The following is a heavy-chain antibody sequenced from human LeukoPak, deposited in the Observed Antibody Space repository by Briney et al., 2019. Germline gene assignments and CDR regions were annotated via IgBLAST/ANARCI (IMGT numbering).Heavy chain of an antibody. CDR3: ARAGQGWLHIDY. D-gene: IGHD5-24*01. V-gene: IGHV4-39*07. Sequence: PSETLSLTCTVSGGSISSSSYYWGWIRQPPGKGLEWIGSIYYSRSTYYNPSLKSRVTISVDTSKNQFSLKLSSVTAADTAVYYCARAGQGWLHIDYWGQGTLVTVSS. CDR1: GGSISSSSYY. CDR2: IYYSRST. J-gene: IGHJ4*02.